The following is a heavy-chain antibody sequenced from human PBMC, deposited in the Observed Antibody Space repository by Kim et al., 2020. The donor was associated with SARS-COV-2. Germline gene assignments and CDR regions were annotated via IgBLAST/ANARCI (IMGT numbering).Heavy chain of an antibody. J-gene: IGHJ4*02. V-gene: IGHV3-30*03. CDR2: ISYDGSNK. CDR1: GFTFSSYG. D-gene: IGHD3-9*01. CDR3: ARLDDILTGYFDY. Sequence: LSLTCAASGFTFSSYGMHWVRQAPGKGLEWVAVISYDGSNKYYADSVKGRFTISRDNSKNTLYLQMNSLRAEDTAVYYCARLDDILTGYFDYWGQGT.